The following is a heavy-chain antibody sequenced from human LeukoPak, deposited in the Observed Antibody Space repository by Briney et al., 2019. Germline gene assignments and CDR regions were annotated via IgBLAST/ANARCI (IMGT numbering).Heavy chain of an antibody. J-gene: IGHJ4*02. CDR1: GGSISSSGYY. CDR2: MYYSGST. D-gene: IGHD3-16*01. V-gene: IGHV4-39*07. CDR3: ARGDNTIGWFDY. Sequence: MSSETLSLTCTVSGGSISSSGYYWGWIRQPPGKGLEWIGSMYYSGSTYYNPSLKSRVTISVDTSKNHFSLKLSSVTAADTAVYYCARGDNTIGWFDYWGQGTLVTVSS.